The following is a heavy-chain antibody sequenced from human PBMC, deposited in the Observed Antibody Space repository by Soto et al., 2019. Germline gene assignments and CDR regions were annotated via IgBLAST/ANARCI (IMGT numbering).Heavy chain of an antibody. CDR1: GGSISSGAYY. D-gene: IGHD3-22*01. CDR2: IYYSGST. Sequence: PSETLSLTCTVSGGSISSGAYYWSWIRQHPGKGLEWIGYIYYSGSTYYNPSLKSRVTISVDTSKNKFSLKLSSVTAADTAVYYCAIYDSSGSRGFQHWGQGSLVTVSS. V-gene: IGHV4-31*03. CDR3: AIYDSSGSRGFQH. J-gene: IGHJ1*01.